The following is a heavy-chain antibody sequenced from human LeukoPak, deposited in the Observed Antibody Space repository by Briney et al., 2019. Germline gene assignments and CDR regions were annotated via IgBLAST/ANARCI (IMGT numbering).Heavy chain of an antibody. CDR2: INWSSDNI. CDR3: AKGAYYGSGTYYTD. D-gene: IGHD3-10*01. Sequence: PGRSLRLSCAASGFTLGDYAMHWVRQAPGKGLEWVSGINWSSDNIVYADSVKGRFTISRDNVKNSLYLQMNSLRVEDTAFYYCAKGAYYGSGTYYTDWGQGTLVAVSS. CDR1: GFTLGDYA. V-gene: IGHV3-9*01. J-gene: IGHJ4*02.